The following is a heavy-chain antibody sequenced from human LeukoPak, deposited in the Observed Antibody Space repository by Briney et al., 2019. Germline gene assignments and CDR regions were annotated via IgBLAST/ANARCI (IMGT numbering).Heavy chain of an antibody. CDR3: ARADSSGYYYVHFDY. CDR1: GYTFTSYG. Sequence: GAAVKVSCKASGYTFTSYGISWVRQAPEQGLEWMGWISAYNGNTNYAQKLQGRVTMTTDTSTSTAYMELRSLRSDDTAVYYCARADSSGYYYVHFDYWGQGTLVTVSS. CDR2: ISAYNGNT. D-gene: IGHD3-22*01. J-gene: IGHJ4*02. V-gene: IGHV1-18*01.